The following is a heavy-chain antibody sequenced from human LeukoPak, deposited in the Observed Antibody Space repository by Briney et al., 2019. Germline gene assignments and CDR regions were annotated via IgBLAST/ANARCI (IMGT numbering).Heavy chain of an antibody. D-gene: IGHD3-10*01. CDR2: INPNSGGT. V-gene: IGHV1-2*02. Sequence: ASVKVFCKASGYTFTSYGISWVRQAPGQGLEWMGWINPNSGGTNYAQKFQGRVTMIRDTSISTAYMELSRLRSDDTAVYYCARGRVGYYYGSGSLNWFDPWGQGTLVTVSS. J-gene: IGHJ5*02. CDR3: ARGRVGYYYGSGSLNWFDP. CDR1: GYTFTSYG.